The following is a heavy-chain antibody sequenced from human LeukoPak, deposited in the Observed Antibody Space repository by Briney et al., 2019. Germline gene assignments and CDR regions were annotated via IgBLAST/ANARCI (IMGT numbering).Heavy chain of an antibody. J-gene: IGHJ4*02. CDR2: IYDTGSTGST. Sequence: SETLSLTCTVSGGSISGYYWSWIRQPPGKGLEWIGYIYDTGSTGSTNSNPSLKSRITMSVDTSKNQFSLKLSSVTAADTAVYYCARDGGATVTTYFDYWGQGTLVTVSS. CDR1: GGSISGYY. CDR3: ARDGGATVTTYFDY. D-gene: IGHD4-17*01. V-gene: IGHV4-59*12.